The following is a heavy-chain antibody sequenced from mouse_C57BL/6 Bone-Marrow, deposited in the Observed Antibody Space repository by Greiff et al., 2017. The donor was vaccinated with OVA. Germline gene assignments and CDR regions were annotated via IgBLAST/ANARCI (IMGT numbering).Heavy chain of an antibody. D-gene: IGHD1-1*01. CDR1: GFSLTSYG. CDR3: ARNSRLYGSSPFAY. V-gene: IGHV2-2*01. CDR2: MWSGGST. J-gene: IGHJ3*01. Sequence: VQLQQSGPGLVQPSQSLSITCTVSGFSLTSYGVHWVRQSPGKGLEWLGVMWSGGSTDYNAAFIYRLSISKDNSKSQVFFKMNSLQADDTAIYYCARNSRLYGSSPFAYWGQGTLVTVSA.